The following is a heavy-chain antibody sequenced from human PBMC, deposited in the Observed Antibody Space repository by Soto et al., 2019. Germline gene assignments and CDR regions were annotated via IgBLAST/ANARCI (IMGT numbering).Heavy chain of an antibody. J-gene: IGHJ6*02. CDR2: INPNSGGT. CDR3: ARGKAAAGVDYYYYGMDV. Sequence: ASVKVSCKASGYTFTGYYMHWVRQAPGQGLEWMGWINPNSGGTNYAQKFQGWVTMTRDTSISTAYMELSRLRSDDTAVYYCARGKAAAGVDYYYYGMDVWGQGTTVTVSS. V-gene: IGHV1-2*04. CDR1: GYTFTGYY. D-gene: IGHD6-13*01.